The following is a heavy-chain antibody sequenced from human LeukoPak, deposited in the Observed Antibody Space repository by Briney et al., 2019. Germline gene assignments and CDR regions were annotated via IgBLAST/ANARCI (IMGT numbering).Heavy chain of an antibody. CDR3: ASTLTYSYGSGSYYIDC. V-gene: IGHV4-39*01. Sequence: PSETLSLTCTVSGASMRSSSYYWGWIRQPPGRGLEWIGSIFYSGSTYYNSSIKSRATISVDTSKNRFSLKLRSVTAADTAVYYCASTLTYSYGSGSYYIDCWGQGTLVTVSS. CDR1: GASMRSSSYY. D-gene: IGHD3-10*01. J-gene: IGHJ4*02. CDR2: IFYSGST.